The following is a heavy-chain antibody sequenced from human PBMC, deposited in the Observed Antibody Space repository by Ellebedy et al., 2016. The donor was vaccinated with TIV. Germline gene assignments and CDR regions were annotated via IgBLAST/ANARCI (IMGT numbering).Heavy chain of an antibody. V-gene: IGHV3-23*01. CDR2: ISGSGGST. Sequence: GESLKISCAASGFTFSSYAMRWVRQAPGKGLGWVSVISGSGGSTSCADSVKGRFTISRDNSEDTLYLQMNSLRVEDTAVYYCARQPTMAIPFDYWGQGTLVTVSS. CDR3: ARQPTMAIPFDY. CDR1: GFTFSSYA. J-gene: IGHJ4*02. D-gene: IGHD3-10*01.